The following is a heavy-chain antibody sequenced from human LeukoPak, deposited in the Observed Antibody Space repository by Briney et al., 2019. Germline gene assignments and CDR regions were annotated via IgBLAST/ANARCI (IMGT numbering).Heavy chain of an antibody. J-gene: IGHJ4*02. CDR1: GFTFDDYA. V-gene: IGHV3-9*01. CDR3: AKDSSSSWFGGDSK. D-gene: IGHD6-13*01. Sequence: GGSLRLSCAASGFTFDDYAMHWVRHAPGKGLEWVSGISWNSGSIGYADSVKGRFTISRDNAKNSLYLQMNSLRAEDTAVYYCAKDSSSSWFGGDSKWGQGTLVTVSS. CDR2: ISWNSGSI.